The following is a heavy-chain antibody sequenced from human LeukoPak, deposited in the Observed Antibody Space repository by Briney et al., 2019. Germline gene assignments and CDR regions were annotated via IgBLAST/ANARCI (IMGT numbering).Heavy chain of an antibody. D-gene: IGHD6-19*01. Sequence: GGSLRLSCAASGFTFSSYSMNWVRQAPGKGLEWVSSISSSSSYIYYADSVKGRFAISRDNSKNTLYLQMNSLRAEDTAVYYCARDFPEPYSSGWSNWFDPWGQGTLATVSS. CDR2: ISSSSSYI. V-gene: IGHV3-21*01. J-gene: IGHJ5*02. CDR1: GFTFSSYS. CDR3: ARDFPEPYSSGWSNWFDP.